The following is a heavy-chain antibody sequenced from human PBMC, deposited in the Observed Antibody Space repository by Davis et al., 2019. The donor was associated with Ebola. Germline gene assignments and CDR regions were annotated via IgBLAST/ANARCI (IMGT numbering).Heavy chain of an antibody. V-gene: IGHV1-69*04. CDR1: GGTFSSYA. D-gene: IGHD3-22*01. J-gene: IGHJ4*02. Sequence: AASVKVSCKASGGTFSSYAISWVRQAPGQGLEWMGRIIPILGIANYAQKFQGRVTITRDTSTSTAYMELRSLRSDDTAVYYCARGRTMIVVGDFDYWGQGTLVTVSS. CDR2: IIPILGIA. CDR3: ARGRTMIVVGDFDY.